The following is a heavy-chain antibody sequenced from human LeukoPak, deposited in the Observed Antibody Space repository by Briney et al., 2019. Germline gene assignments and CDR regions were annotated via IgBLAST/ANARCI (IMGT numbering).Heavy chain of an antibody. CDR2: IYTSGST. D-gene: IGHD2-2*02. J-gene: IGHJ3*02. CDR3: AREEGRYCSSTSCYIGAFDI. Sequence: SETLSLTCTVSGGSISSYYWSWIRQPAGKGLEWIGRIYTSGSTNYNPSLKSRVTMSVDTSKNQFSLKLSSVTAAETAVYYCAREEGRYCSSTSCYIGAFDIWGQGTMVTVSS. CDR1: GGSISSYY. V-gene: IGHV4-4*07.